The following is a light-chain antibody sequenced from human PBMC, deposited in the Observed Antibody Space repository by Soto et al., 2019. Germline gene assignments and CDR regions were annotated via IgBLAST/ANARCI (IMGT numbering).Light chain of an antibody. J-gene: IGLJ1*01. CDR1: SSDVGGHNY. Sequence: SALTQPASVSGSPGQSITISCTGTSSDVGGHNYVSWYQQHPGKAPKLMIYDVSKRSSGVSNRFAGSKSGNTAALTISGHQTEDEADYYRSSYTSTSNLVFGTGTKLTVL. CDR3: SSYTSTSNLV. V-gene: IGLV2-14*01. CDR2: DVS.